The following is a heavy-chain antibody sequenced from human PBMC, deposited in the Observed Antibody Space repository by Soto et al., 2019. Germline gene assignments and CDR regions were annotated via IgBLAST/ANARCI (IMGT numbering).Heavy chain of an antibody. V-gene: IGHV3-23*01. CDR3: AKILSEVTTYYYGMDA. Sequence: PGGSLRLSCAASGFSFSTYPMVWVRQAPGKRLEAVSSISGSGDKTYYKDSVKGRFTISRDNSKNTVDLQMNSLRPEDTAVYYCAKILSEVTTYYYGMDAWGQGTKVTVSS. CDR2: ISGSGDKT. CDR1: GFSFSTYP. J-gene: IGHJ6*02. D-gene: IGHD4-17*01.